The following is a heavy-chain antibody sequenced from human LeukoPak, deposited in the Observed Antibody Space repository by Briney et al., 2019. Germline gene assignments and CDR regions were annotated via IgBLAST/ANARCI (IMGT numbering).Heavy chain of an antibody. J-gene: IGHJ6*03. V-gene: IGHV1-2*02. CDR3: ARATWYHYYYYMDV. CDR1: GYTFTGYY. CDR2: INPNSGGT. Sequence: APVKVSCKASGYTFTGYYMHWVRQAPGQGLEWMGWINPNSGGTNYAQKFQGRVTMTRDTSISTAYMELSRLRSDDTAVYYCARATWYHYYYYMDVWGKGTTVTISS.